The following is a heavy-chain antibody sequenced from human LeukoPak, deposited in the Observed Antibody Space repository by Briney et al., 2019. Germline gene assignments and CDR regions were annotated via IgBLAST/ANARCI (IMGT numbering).Heavy chain of an antibody. Sequence: SETLSLTCTVSGGSISSYYWSWIRQPPGKGLEWIGYIYYSGSTNYNPSLKSRVTISVDTSKDQFSLKLSSVTAADTAVYYCARVSVRSRGVTKWGWFDPWGQGTLVTVSS. J-gene: IGHJ5*02. CDR2: IYYSGST. CDR1: GGSISSYY. V-gene: IGHV4-59*01. CDR3: ARVSVRSRGVTKWGWFDP. D-gene: IGHD3-10*01.